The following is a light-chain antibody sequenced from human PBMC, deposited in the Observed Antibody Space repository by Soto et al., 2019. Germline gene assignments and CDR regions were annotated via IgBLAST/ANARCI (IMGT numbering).Light chain of an antibody. CDR1: QSVGSN. CDR2: AAS. Sequence: MTQSHTTLSVSPGETSALSCRASQSVGSNLAWYQPKPGQAPRLLIYAASTRATGIPARFSGSGSGTEFTLTISSLQSEDFAVYYCQQSNKWSVGQETR. J-gene: IGKJ5*01. CDR3: QQSNKWS. V-gene: IGKV3-15*01.